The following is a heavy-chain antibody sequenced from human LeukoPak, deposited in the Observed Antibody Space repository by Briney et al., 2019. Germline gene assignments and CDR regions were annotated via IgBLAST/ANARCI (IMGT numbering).Heavy chain of an antibody. D-gene: IGHD1-1*01. CDR1: GFNFGGFS. V-gene: IGHV3-7*01. Sequence: GGSLRLSCAASGFNFGGFSMSWVRQAPGKGPERVTHMNEYGGDIFYVDSVKDRFTISRDNAKNSLYLQMNSLRVEDTAVYYCARGPYKYVISANPDYWGQGTLVTVSS. CDR3: ARGPYKYVISANPDY. J-gene: IGHJ4*02. CDR2: MNEYGGDI.